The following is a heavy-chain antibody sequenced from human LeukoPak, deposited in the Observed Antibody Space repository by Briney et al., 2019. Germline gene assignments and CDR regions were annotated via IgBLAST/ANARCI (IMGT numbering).Heavy chain of an antibody. J-gene: IGHJ4*02. V-gene: IGHV3-9*01. D-gene: IGHD3-22*01. CDR2: ISWNSGSI. CDR3: AKDYYYDSSGYYLD. Sequence: PGRSLRLSCAASGFTFDDYAMHWVRQAPGKGLEWVSGISWNSGSIGYADSVKGRFTISRDNAKNFLYLQMNSLRAEDTALYYCAKDYYYDSSGYYLDWGQGTLVTVSS. CDR1: GFTFDDYA.